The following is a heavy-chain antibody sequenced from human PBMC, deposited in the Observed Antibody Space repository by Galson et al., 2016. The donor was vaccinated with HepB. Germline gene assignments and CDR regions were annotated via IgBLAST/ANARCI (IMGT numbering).Heavy chain of an antibody. J-gene: IGHJ5*02. Sequence: SVKVSCKASGYPFTISTIHWVRQAPGQRLEWMGWLNAGNGNTKYSQEFQGRVTITRDTSARTAIMELSSLRLEDTAVYYCAGVAVAGAICLWLDPWGQGNLLTVSS. CDR3: AGVAVAGAICLWLDP. D-gene: IGHD2-2*01. CDR1: GYPFTIST. CDR2: LNAGNGNT. V-gene: IGHV1-3*03.